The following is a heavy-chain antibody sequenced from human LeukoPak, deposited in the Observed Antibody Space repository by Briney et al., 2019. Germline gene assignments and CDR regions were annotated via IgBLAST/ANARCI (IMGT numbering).Heavy chain of an antibody. CDR2: ISGTSGNT. Sequence: GGSLRLSCAASGFTFSIYAMSWVRQAPGKGLEWVSSISGTSGNTYYADSVKGRFAISRDNSKDTLYLQMNSLRAEDTAVYYCARQTTTVTSHFDYWGQGTLVTVSS. CDR3: ARQTTTVTSHFDY. J-gene: IGHJ4*02. V-gene: IGHV3-23*01. CDR1: GFTFSIYA. D-gene: IGHD4-17*01.